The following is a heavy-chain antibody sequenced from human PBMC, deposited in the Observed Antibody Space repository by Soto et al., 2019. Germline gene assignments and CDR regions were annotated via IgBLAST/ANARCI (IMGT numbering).Heavy chain of an antibody. CDR2: INPNSGGT. D-gene: IGHD3-22*01. J-gene: IGHJ3*02. CDR3: ARDLRRITMIVVARSAFDI. V-gene: IGHV1-2*02. CDR1: GYTFTGYY. Sequence: ASVKVSCKXSGYTFTGYYMHWVRQAPGQGLEWMGWINPNSGGTNYAQKFQGRVTMTRDTSISTAYMELSRLRSDDTAVYYCARDLRRITMIVVARSAFDIWGQGTMVTVSS.